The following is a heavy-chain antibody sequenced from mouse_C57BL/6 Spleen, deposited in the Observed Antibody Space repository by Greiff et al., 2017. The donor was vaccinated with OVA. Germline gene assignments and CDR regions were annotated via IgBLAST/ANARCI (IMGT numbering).Heavy chain of an antibody. CDR3: ARDEYSDY. V-gene: IGHV1-82*01. J-gene: IGHJ2*01. Sequence: VQLQQSGPELVKPGASVKISCKASGYAFSSSWMNWVKQRPGKGLEWIGRIYPGDGDTNYNGKFKGKATLTADKSSSTAYMQLSSLTSEDSAVYFCARDEYSDYWGQGATLTVSS. CDR1: GYAFSSSW. CDR2: IYPGDGDT.